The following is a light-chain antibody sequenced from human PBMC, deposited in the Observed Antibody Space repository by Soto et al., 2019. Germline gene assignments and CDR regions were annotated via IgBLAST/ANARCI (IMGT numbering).Light chain of an antibody. V-gene: IGKV1-12*01. Sequence: DIQMTQSPSSVSASVGDRVTITCRASQGISSWVAWYQQKPGKAPNLLIYAASSLQSGVPSRISGSGSGTDCPLTISSLQPEDFATYYCQQADTCPLTFGGGTKVEIK. CDR3: QQADTCPLT. J-gene: IGKJ4*01. CDR2: AAS. CDR1: QGISSW.